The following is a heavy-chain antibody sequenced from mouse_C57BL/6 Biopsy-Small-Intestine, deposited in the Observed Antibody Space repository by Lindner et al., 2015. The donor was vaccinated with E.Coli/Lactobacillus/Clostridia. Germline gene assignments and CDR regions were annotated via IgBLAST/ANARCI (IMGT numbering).Heavy chain of an antibody. V-gene: IGHV1-4*01. Sequence: VQLQESGAELARPGASVKMSCKASGYTFTSYTMHWVKQRPGQGLEWIGYSNPTSGYTKYNQKFKDKATLTADKSSSTAYMQLSSLTSEDSAVYYCTSLYYAMDYWGQGTSVTVSS. CDR1: GYTFTSYT. CDR3: TSLYYAMDY. CDR2: SNPTSGYT. J-gene: IGHJ4*01.